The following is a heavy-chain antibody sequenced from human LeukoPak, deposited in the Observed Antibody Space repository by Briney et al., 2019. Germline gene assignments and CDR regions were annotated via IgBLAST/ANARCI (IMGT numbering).Heavy chain of an antibody. CDR1: GFTFSDYD. CDR3: ARVAKERVGGVYYFDY. V-gene: IGHV3-13*01. CDR2: IGTAGDT. Sequence: PGGSLRLSCAASGFTFSDYDMHWVRQATGKGLEWVSAIGTAGDTYYTGSVKGRFTISRENAKNSLYLQMNSLIAGDTAVYYCARVAKERVGGVYYFDYWGQGTLVTVSS. J-gene: IGHJ4*02. D-gene: IGHD1-1*01.